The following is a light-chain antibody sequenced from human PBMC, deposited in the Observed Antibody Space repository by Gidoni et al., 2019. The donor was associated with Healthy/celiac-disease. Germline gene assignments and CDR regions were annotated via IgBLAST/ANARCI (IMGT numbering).Light chain of an antibody. CDR1: QGISVY. V-gene: IGKV1-8*01. CDR2: AAS. Sequence: AIRMTQSPSSFSASTGDRVTITCRASQGISVYLAWYQQKPGKAPKLLIYAASTLQGGVPSRFSGSGSGTDFTLTISCLQSEDFATYYCQQYYSYSALTFGGGTKVEIK. CDR3: QQYYSYSALT. J-gene: IGKJ4*01.